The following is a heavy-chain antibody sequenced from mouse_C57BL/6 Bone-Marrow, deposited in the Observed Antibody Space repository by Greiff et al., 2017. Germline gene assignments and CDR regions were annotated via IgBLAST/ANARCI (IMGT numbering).Heavy chain of an antibody. CDR3: ARWGWLLSFAY. D-gene: IGHD2-3*01. J-gene: IGHJ3*01. CDR1: GYAFSSSW. V-gene: IGHV1-82*01. CDR2: IYPGDGDT. Sequence: QVQLQQSGPELVKPGASVKISCKASGYAFSSSWMNWVKQRPGKGLEWIGRIYPGDGDTNYNGNFKGKATLTADKSSSTADMQLSSLTSEDSAVYFCARWGWLLSFAYWGQGTLVTVSA.